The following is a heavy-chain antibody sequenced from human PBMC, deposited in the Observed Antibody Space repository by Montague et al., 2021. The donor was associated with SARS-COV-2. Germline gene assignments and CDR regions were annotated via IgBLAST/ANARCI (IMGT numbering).Heavy chain of an antibody. D-gene: IGHD2-15*01. CDR2: IYYSGST. V-gene: IGHV4-31*03. Sequence: TLSLTCTVSGGSISSGGYYWSWIRQHPGKGLEWIGYIYYSGSTYYNPSFKGRVTISVDTSKNQFSLKLSSVTAADTAVYYCARLTAGYCSGGSCYWGTGFDYWGQGTLVTVSS. CDR1: GGSISSGGYY. CDR3: ARLTAGYCSGGSCYWGTGFDY. J-gene: IGHJ4*02.